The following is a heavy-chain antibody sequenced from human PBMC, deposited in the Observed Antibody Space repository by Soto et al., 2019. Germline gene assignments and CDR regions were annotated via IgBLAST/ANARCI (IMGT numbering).Heavy chain of an antibody. CDR1: GGSISSSSYY. CDR2: IYYSGST. Sequence: PSETLSLTXTVSGGSISSSSYYWGWIRQPPGKGLEWIGSIYYSGSTYYNPSLKSRVTISVDTSKNQFSLKLSSVAAADTAVYYCARHSGSSVFYFDYWGQGTLVTVSS. J-gene: IGHJ4*02. D-gene: IGHD3-10*01. CDR3: ARHSGSSVFYFDY. V-gene: IGHV4-39*01.